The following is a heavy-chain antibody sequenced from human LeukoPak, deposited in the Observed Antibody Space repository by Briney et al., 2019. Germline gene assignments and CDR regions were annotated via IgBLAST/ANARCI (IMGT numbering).Heavy chain of an antibody. V-gene: IGHV3-21*01. CDR2: ISSSSSYI. Sequence: PGGSLRLSCAASGFTFSSYSMNWVRQAPGKGLEWVSSISSSSSYIYYADSVKGRFTISRDNAKNSLYLQMNSLRAEDTAVYYCARAYALGVVIDYYYMDVWGKGTTVTVSS. CDR1: GFTFSSYS. D-gene: IGHD3-3*01. CDR3: ARAYALGVVIDYYYMDV. J-gene: IGHJ6*03.